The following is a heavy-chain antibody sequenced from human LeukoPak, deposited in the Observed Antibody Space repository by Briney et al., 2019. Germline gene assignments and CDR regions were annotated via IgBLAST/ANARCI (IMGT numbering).Heavy chain of an antibody. J-gene: IGHJ4*02. CDR2: ISGSDGSK. Sequence: QPGGSLRLSCAPSGYTFSSYAMSWVRQARGRGREWVASISGSDGSKYDEDSVKGSFTISKDNSKITLYMQMNSVRAEDTAVYYCWKDRYGFDDYWGQGTLVTVSS. CDR3: WKDRYGFDDY. D-gene: IGHD4-17*01. V-gene: IGHV3-23*01. CDR1: GYTFSSYA.